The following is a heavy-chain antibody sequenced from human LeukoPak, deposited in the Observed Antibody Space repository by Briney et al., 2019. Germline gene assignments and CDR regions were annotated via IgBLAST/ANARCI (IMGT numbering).Heavy chain of an antibody. CDR3: ARPAYTAAYDL. D-gene: IGHD3-16*01. CDR2: MKADASEI. CDR1: GFTFGIYW. J-gene: IGHJ3*01. V-gene: IGHV3-7*01. Sequence: GGSLRLSCTASGFTFGIYWMTWVRQAPGKGLEWVANMKADASEIHYVDSVRGRFTISRDNAKSSLYLQMSSLRVEDTAIYYCARPAYTAAYDLWGQGTMVTASS.